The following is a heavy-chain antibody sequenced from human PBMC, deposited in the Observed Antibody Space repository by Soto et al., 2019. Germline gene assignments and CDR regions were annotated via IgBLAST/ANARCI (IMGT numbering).Heavy chain of an antibody. D-gene: IGHD3-10*01. V-gene: IGHV3-21*01. CDR2: ISSSSSYI. CDR3: ARDGVGFGEFYYYYGMDV. Sequence: EVQLVESGGGLVKPGGSLRLSCAASGFTFSSYSMNWVRQAPGKGLEWVSSISSSSSYIYYADSVKGRFTISRDNAKNSLYLQMNSLRAEDTAVYYCARDGVGFGEFYYYYGMDVWGQETTVTVSS. CDR1: GFTFSSYS. J-gene: IGHJ6*02.